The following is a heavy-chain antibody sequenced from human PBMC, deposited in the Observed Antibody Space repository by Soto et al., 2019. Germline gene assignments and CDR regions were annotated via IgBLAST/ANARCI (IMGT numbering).Heavy chain of an antibody. Sequence: SETLSLTCTVSGGSISSSSYYWGWIRQPPGKGLEWIGSIYYSGSTYYNPSLKSRVTISVDTSKNQFSLKLSSVTAADTAVYYCARRVRGVPTDDAFDIWGQGTMVTVSS. CDR1: GGSISSSSYY. CDR2: IYYSGST. CDR3: ARRVRGVPTDDAFDI. J-gene: IGHJ3*02. V-gene: IGHV4-39*01. D-gene: IGHD3-10*01.